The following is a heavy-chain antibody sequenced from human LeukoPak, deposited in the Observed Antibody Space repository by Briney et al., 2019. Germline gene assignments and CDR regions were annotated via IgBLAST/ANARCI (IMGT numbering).Heavy chain of an antibody. J-gene: IGHJ5*02. CDR1: GGSISSGSYY. Sequence: SETLSLTCTVSGGSISSGSYYWSWIRQPAGKGLEWIGRIYTSGSTNYNPSLKSRVTISVDTSKNQFSLKLSSVTAADPAVYYCARGTPQRVAPWAQGTLVTVPS. V-gene: IGHV4-61*02. CDR3: ARGTPQRVAP. D-gene: IGHD2-2*01. CDR2: IYTSGST.